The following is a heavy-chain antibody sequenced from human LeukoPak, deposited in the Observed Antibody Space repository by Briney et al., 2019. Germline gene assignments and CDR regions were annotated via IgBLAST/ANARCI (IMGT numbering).Heavy chain of an antibody. D-gene: IGHD3/OR15-3a*01. J-gene: IGHJ4*02. Sequence: PGGSWRLSCAASGFTFSGYWMHWFRKPPGKGLVWVSRINSDGSSTSYADSVKGRFTISRDNAKNTLYLQMNSLRAEDTAVYYCARVSDWYFSYWGQGTLVTVSS. CDR2: INSDGSST. CDR3: ARVSDWYFSY. V-gene: IGHV3-74*01. CDR1: GFTFSGYW.